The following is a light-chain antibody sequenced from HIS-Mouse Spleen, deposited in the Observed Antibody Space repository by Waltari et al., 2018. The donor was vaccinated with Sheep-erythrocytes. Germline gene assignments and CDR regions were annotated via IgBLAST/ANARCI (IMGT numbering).Light chain of an antibody. CDR2: DVS. J-gene: IGLJ1*01. Sequence: QSALTQPRSVSGSPGQSVTISCTGTSSDVGGYNYVSWYQQPPGTAPKLMIYDVSKRPSGVPDRFSGSKSGNTASLTISGLQAEDEADYYCCSYAGSYNHVFATGTKVTVL. V-gene: IGLV2-11*01. CDR3: CSYAGSYNHV. CDR1: SSDVGGYNY.